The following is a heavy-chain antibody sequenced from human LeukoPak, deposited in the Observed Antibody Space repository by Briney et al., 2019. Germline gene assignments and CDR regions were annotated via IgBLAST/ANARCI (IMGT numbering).Heavy chain of an antibody. CDR1: GFTFDDYA. J-gene: IGHJ3*02. CDR2: ISWNSGSI. Sequence: GRSLRLSCAASGFTFDDYAMHWVRQAPGKGLEWVSGISWNSGSIGYADSVKGRFTISRDNAKNSLYLQMNSLRAEDMALYYCAKDSSTGYPSRAFDIWGQGTMVTVSS. D-gene: IGHD2-2*01. CDR3: AKDSSTGYPSRAFDI. V-gene: IGHV3-9*03.